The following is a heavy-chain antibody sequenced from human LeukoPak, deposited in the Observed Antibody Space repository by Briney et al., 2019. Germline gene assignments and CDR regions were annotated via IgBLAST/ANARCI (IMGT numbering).Heavy chain of an antibody. CDR3: ARADDDLLDY. J-gene: IGHJ4*02. CDR1: GFTFSTYG. V-gene: IGHV3-33*01. D-gene: IGHD3-16*01. CDR2: IWYDGSNK. Sequence: PGGSLRLSCAASGFTFSTYGMHWVRQAPGKGLEWVAVIWYDGSNKYYADSVKGRFTISRDNSKNTLYLRMNSLRAEDTAVYYCARADDDLLDYWGQGTLVTVSS.